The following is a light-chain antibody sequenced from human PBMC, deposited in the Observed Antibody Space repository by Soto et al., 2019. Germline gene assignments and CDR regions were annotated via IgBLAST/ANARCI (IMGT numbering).Light chain of an antibody. Sequence: IVLTQSPGTLSLSPMEIATLSFRASQSVSSSYLAWYRQNPGHAPRLVIYGASSRATGTPDRFSGSGSGTDFTLTISRLEHEDFAIYFCQQYVSSRQTFGEWADV. V-gene: IGKV3-20*01. CDR2: GAS. CDR3: QQYVSSRQT. CDR1: QSVSSSY. J-gene: IGKJ1*01.